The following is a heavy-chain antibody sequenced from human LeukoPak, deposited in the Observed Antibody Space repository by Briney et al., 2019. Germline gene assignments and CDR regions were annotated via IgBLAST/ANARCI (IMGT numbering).Heavy chain of an antibody. CDR3: ARGYQTWRHFDY. D-gene: IGHD3-16*02. CDR1: GFTFSSYG. V-gene: IGHV3-48*04. CDR2: ISSSGSTI. J-gene: IGHJ4*02. Sequence: PGGSLRLSCAASGFTFSSYGMHWVRQAPGKGLEWVSYISSSGSTIYYADSVKGRFTISRDNAKNSLYLQMNSLRAEDTAVYYCARGYQTWRHFDYWGQGTLVTVSS.